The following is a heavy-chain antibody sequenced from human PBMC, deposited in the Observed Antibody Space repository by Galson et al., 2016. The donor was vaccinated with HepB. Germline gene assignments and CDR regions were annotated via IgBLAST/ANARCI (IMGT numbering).Heavy chain of an antibody. CDR3: VKEGAWFGGDWFDP. CDR2: INGRGSTT. Sequence: SLRLSCAGSGFIFRHHAMAWIRQAPGKGLEWVSGINGRGSTTSYADAVKGRFSTSRDNSKNTVFLQMDNLKVDDTAIYYCVKEGAWFGGDWFDPWGQGTLVTVS. D-gene: IGHD3-16*01. CDR1: GFIFRHHA. V-gene: IGHV3-23*01. J-gene: IGHJ5*02.